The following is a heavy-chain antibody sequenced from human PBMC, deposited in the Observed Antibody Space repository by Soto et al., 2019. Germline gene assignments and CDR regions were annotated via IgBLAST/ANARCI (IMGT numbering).Heavy chain of an antibody. V-gene: IGHV3-48*01. J-gene: IGHJ4*02. CDR1: GFTFSSYS. CDR3: ARDLYYGLFDY. Sequence: EVQLVKSGGGLVQPGGSLRLSCAASGFTFSSYSMNWVRQAPGKGLEWVSYISSSSSTIYYADSVKGRFTISRDNAKNSLYLQMNSLRAEDTAVYYCARDLYYGLFDYWGQGTLVTVFS. D-gene: IGHD4-17*01. CDR2: ISSSSSTI.